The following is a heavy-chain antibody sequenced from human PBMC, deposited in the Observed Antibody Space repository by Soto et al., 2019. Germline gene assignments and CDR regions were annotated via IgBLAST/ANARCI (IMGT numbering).Heavy chain of an antibody. Sequence: QVQLQESGPGLVKPSQTLSLTCTVSGGSISSGGYYWSWIRQHPGKGLEWIGYIYYSGSTYYNPSLKSRVTISVDTSKNQFSLKLSSVTAADTAVYYCARVRGNSGYDYYGMDVWGQGTTVTVSS. CDR1: GGSISSGGYY. D-gene: IGHD1-26*01. CDR2: IYYSGST. V-gene: IGHV4-31*03. J-gene: IGHJ6*02. CDR3: ARVRGNSGYDYYGMDV.